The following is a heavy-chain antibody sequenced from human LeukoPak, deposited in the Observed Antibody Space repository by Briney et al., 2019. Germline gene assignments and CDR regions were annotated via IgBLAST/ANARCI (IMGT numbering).Heavy chain of an antibody. CDR3: ARGPGYTSSWYRD. D-gene: IGHD6-13*01. V-gene: IGHV4-39*07. CDR1: GGSISSGDYY. J-gene: IGHJ4*02. Sequence: SETLSLTCTVSGGSISSGDYYWSWIRQPPGEGLEWIVEIVHSGNTYYNPSLKSRVTISVDKSKNQFSLKLNSVTAADTAVYYCARGPGYTSSWYRDWGQGTLVTVSS. CDR2: IVHSGNT.